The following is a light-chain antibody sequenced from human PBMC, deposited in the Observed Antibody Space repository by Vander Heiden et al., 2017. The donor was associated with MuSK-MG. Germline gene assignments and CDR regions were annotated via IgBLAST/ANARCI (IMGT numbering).Light chain of an antibody. V-gene: IGKV1-33*01. CDR2: DAS. CDR3: QQYDNHPVT. Sequence: QMTQSPSSLSASVGDRVTITCQASQDISIYLAWYQQKPGKAPKLLIYDASNLETGVPSRFSGSGSGPDFTFTISSLQPEDIATYYCQQYDNHPVTFGGGTKVEIK. J-gene: IGKJ4*01. CDR1: QDISIY.